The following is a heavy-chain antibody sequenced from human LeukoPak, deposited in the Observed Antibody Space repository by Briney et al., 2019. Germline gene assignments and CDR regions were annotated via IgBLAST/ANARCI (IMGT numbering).Heavy chain of an antibody. CDR3: ARDREQWLAPTGWFDP. CDR1: GFTFSSYS. J-gene: IGHJ5*02. D-gene: IGHD6-19*01. CDR2: ISSSSSYI. Sequence: GGSLRLSCAASGFTFSSYSMNWVRQAPGKGLEWVSSISSSSSYIYYADSVKGRFTISRDNAKNSLYPQMNSLRAEDTAVYYCARDREQWLAPTGWFDPWGQGTLVTVSS. V-gene: IGHV3-21*01.